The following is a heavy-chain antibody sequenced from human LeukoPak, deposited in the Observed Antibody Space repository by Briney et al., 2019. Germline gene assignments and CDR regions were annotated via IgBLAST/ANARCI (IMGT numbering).Heavy chain of an antibody. CDR1: GFTFSSYA. J-gene: IGHJ6*02. CDR3: ARVQGVVPAAIMSGYYYYYYGMDV. Sequence: GGSLRLSCAASGFTFSSYAMHWVRQAPGKGLEWVAVISYDGSNKYYADSVKGRFTISRDNSKNTLYLQMNSLRAEDTAVYYCARVQGVVPAAIMSGYYYYYYGMDVWGQGTTVTVSS. D-gene: IGHD2-2*01. CDR2: ISYDGSNK. V-gene: IGHV3-30-3*01.